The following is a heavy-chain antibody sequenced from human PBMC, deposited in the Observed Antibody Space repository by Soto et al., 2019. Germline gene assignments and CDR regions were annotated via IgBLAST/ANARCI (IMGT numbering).Heavy chain of an antibody. CDR1: GGSVSSYY. CDR3: ARDRSYSSSWSQVDYFDY. Sequence: ETLSLTCTVSGGSVSSYYWSWIRQPPGKGLEWIGYIYYSGSTNYNPSLKSRVTISVDTSKNQFSLKLSSVTTADTAVYYCARDRSYSSSWSQVDYFDYWGQGTLVTVSS. D-gene: IGHD6-13*01. J-gene: IGHJ4*02. CDR2: IYYSGST. V-gene: IGHV4-59*02.